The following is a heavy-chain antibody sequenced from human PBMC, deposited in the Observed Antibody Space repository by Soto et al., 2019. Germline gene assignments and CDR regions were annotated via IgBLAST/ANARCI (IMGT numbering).Heavy chain of an antibody. V-gene: IGHV4-34*01. CDR2: INHSGST. CDR3: ARGDTVWFGGTPILEEH. Sequence: PSETLSLTCAVYGGSFSGYYWSWIRQPPGKGLEWIGEINHSGSTNYNPSLKSRVTISVDTSKNQFSLKLSSVTAADTAVYYCARGDTVWFGGTPILEEHWGQGTLVTVSS. D-gene: IGHD3-10*01. CDR1: GGSFSGYY. J-gene: IGHJ4*02.